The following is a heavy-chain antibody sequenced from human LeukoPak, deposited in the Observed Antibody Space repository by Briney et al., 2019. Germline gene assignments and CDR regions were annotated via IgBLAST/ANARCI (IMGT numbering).Heavy chain of an antibody. CDR1: GGSISSGGYY. V-gene: IGHV4-31*03. CDR3: ARDLTPIYYYGMDV. Sequence: SQTLSLTCTVSGGSISSGGYYWSWIRQHPGKGLEWIGYIYYSGSTYYNPSLKSRVTISVDTSKNQFSLKLSSVTAADTAVYYCARDLTPIYYYGMDVWGQGTTVTVSS. CDR2: IYYSGST. J-gene: IGHJ6*02.